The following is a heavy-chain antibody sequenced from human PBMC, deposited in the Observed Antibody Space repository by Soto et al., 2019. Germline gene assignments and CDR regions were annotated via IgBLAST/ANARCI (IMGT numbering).Heavy chain of an antibody. CDR1: GYTFTSYA. J-gene: IGHJ5*02. CDR3: ARDQYYDILTGYSYNWFDP. V-gene: IGHV1-3*01. CDR2: INAGNGNT. D-gene: IGHD3-9*01. Sequence: ASVKVSCKASGYTFTSYAMHWVRQAPGQRLEWMGWINAGNGNTKYSQKFQGRVTITRDTSASTAYMELSSLRSEDTAVYYCARDQYYDILTGYSYNWFDPWGQGTLVTVSS.